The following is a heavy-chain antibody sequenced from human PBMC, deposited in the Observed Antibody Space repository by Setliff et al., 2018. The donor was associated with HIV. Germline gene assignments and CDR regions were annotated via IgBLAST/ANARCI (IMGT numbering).Heavy chain of an antibody. D-gene: IGHD3-10*01. V-gene: IGHV1-46*01. CDR1: GYAFTSDH. CDR2: ITPGDGHT. CDR3: ARDFGGRWTFDY. J-gene: IGHJ4*02. Sequence: ASVKVSCKASGYAFTSDHMHWVRQAPGQGLEWVGMITPGDGHTNYEQKFQGRVTMTRDTSTTTVYMELSGLTSKDTAIYYCARDFGGRWTFDYWGQGTLVTVSS.